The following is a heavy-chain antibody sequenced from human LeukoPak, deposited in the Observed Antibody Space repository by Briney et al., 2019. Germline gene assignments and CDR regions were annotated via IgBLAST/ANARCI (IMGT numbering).Heavy chain of an antibody. CDR1: GYTFTGYY. V-gene: IGHV1-2*02. D-gene: IGHD4-17*01. CDR2: INPNSGGT. J-gene: IGHJ4*02. CDR3: AREPSGPYGDYDRYYFNY. Sequence: VASVKVSCKASGYTFTGYYMHWVRPAPGQGLEWMGWINPNSGGTNYAQKFQGRVTMTRDTSISTAYMELSRLRSDDTAVYYCAREPSGPYGDYDRYYFNYWGQGTLVTVSS.